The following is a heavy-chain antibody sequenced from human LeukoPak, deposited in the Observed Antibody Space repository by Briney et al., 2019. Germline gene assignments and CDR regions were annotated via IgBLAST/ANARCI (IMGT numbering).Heavy chain of an antibody. D-gene: IGHD2-15*01. CDR2: IRYDGSNK. CDR1: GFTFSDYG. V-gene: IGHV3-30*02. CDR3: AKGGRVDYYYYMEV. Sequence: GGSLRLSCAASGFTFSDYGMHWVRQAPGKGLEWVVFIRYDGSNKYYADSAKGRFTISRDNSKNTLYLQMNSLRAEDTAVYYCAKGGRVDYYYYMEVWGKGTTVPVSS. J-gene: IGHJ6*03.